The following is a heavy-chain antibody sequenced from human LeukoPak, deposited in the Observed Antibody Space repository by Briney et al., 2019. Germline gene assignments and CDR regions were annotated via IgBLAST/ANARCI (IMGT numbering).Heavy chain of an antibody. D-gene: IGHD5-24*01. V-gene: IGHV3-21*01. CDR2: ISSRSSYI. J-gene: IGHJ4*02. Sequence: GGSLRLSCAASGFTFSSYSMNWVRQAPGKGLEWVSSISSRSSYIYYADSVKGRFTISRDNAKNSLYLQMNSLRAEDTAVYYCARGLGWLQPLDYWGQGTLVTVSS. CDR1: GFTFSSYS. CDR3: ARGLGWLQPLDY.